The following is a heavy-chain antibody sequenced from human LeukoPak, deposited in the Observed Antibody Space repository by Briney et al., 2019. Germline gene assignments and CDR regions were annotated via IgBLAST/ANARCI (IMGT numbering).Heavy chain of an antibody. V-gene: IGHV4-59*11. D-gene: IGHD6-13*01. CDR3: AKDQTARSSSSWYADWYFDL. Sequence: SETLSLTCSVSGGSISSHYWSWIRQPPGKGLEWIGYIYYSGSSKYNPSLKSRVTISVDTSKNQFSLKLSSVTAADTAVYYCAKDQTARSSSSWYADWYFDLWGRGTLVTVSS. CDR2: IYYSGSS. J-gene: IGHJ2*01. CDR1: GGSISSHY.